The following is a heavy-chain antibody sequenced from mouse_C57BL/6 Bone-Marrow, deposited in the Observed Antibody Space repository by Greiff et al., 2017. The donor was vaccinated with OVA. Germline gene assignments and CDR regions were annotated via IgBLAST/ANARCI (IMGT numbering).Heavy chain of an antibody. D-gene: IGHD1-1*01. CDR3: ARGENYYGSSPYFDY. CDR1: GYTFTSYW. Sequence: QVQLQQPGAELVRPGTSVKLSCKASGYTFTSYWMHWVKQRPGQGLEWIGVIDPSDSYTNYNQKFKGKATLTVDTSSSTAYMQLSSLTSEDSAVYYCARGENYYGSSPYFDYWGQGTTLTVSS. J-gene: IGHJ2*01. CDR2: IDPSDSYT. V-gene: IGHV1-59*01.